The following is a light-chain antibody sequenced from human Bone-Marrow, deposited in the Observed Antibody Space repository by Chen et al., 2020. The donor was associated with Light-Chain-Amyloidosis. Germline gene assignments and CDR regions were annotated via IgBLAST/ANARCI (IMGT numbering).Light chain of an antibody. CDR2: LNGDDRH. V-gene: IGLV4-69*01. CDR1: TEHSTYA. J-gene: IGLJ3*02. CDR3: QTWDTDIRV. Sequence: QVVLTQSPSASAPLGASVKLTCTLSTEHSTYAIAWLQQQPEKGPRYLMKLNGDDRHTKGNGIPDRFSGSSSGAERYLTISSLQSEDEADYYCQTWDTDIRVFGGGTKLTVL.